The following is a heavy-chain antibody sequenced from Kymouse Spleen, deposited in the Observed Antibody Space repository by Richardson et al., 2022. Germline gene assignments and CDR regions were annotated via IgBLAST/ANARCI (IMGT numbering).Heavy chain of an antibody. J-gene: IGHJ6*02. CDR1: GFTFDDYA. CDR2: ISWNSGSI. D-gene: IGHD1-26*01. CDR3: AKDSV*WERVLLLLLRYGR. Sequence: EVQLVESGGGLVQPGRSLRLSCAASGFTFDDYAMHWVRQAPGKGLEWVSGISWNSGSIGYADSVKGRFTISRDNAKNSLYLQMNSLRAEDTALYYCAKDSV*WERVLLLLLRYGRLGPRDHGHRLL. V-gene: IGHV3-9*01.